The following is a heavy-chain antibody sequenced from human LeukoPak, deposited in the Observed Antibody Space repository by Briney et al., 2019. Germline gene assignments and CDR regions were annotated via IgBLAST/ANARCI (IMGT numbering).Heavy chain of an antibody. D-gene: IGHD6-6*01. CDR2: ISAYNGNT. CDR1: GYTFTIYG. CDR3: ASAREASASSRSFDY. V-gene: IGHV1-18*01. Sequence: GASVKVSCKASGYTFTIYGVSWVRQAPGQGLEWMGWISAYNGNTNYAQKFQGRVSMTTDTSTGTAYMDLRSLRSDDTAVYYCASAREASASSRSFDYWGQGTLVTVSS. J-gene: IGHJ4*02.